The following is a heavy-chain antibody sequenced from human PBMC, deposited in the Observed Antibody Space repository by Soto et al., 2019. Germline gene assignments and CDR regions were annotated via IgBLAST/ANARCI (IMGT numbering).Heavy chain of an antibody. D-gene: IGHD5-12*01. J-gene: IGHJ5*02. CDR1: GGTFSNYA. Sequence: SVKVSCKSSGGTFSNYAISWVRQAPGHGLEWMGGIIPIFGTANYAQKFQGRVTITADESTSTVYMELSSLRSGDTAVYYCESLDGYIQLDPWGQGTLVTVYS. CDR3: ESLDGYIQLDP. V-gene: IGHV1-69*13. CDR2: IIPIFGTA.